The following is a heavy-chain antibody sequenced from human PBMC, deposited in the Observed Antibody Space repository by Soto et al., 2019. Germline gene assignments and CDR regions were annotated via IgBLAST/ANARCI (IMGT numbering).Heavy chain of an antibody. Sequence: GGSLRLSCAASGFTVSSKYMNWVRQAPGKGLEWVSIIWSAGLTYYADSVRGRFTISRDISKNILFLQMNNLRAEDSAIYYCARELPPDLWGQGTLVTVS. CDR1: GFTVSSKY. CDR3: ARELPPDL. V-gene: IGHV3-53*01. J-gene: IGHJ5*02. CDR2: IWSAGLT. D-gene: IGHD2-15*01.